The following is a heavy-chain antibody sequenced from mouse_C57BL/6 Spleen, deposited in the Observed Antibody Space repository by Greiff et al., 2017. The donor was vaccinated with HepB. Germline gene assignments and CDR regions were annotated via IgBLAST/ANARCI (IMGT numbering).Heavy chain of an antibody. CDR3: ARSPLYSNYVGY. CDR1: GYTFTDYN. Sequence: VQLQQSGPELVKPGASVKMSCKASGYTFTDYNMHWVKQSHGKSLEWIGYINPNNGGTSYNQKFKGKATLTVNKSSSTAYMELRSLTSEDSAVYYCARSPLYSNYVGYWGQGTTLTVSS. J-gene: IGHJ2*01. CDR2: INPNNGGT. V-gene: IGHV1-22*01. D-gene: IGHD2-5*01.